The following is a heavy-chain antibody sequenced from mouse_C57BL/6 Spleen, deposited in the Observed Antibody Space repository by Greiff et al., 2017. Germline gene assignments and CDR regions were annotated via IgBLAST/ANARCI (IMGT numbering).Heavy chain of an antibody. J-gene: IGHJ2*01. CDR2: IDPSDSYT. CDR3: ARRRNYGSSVYFDY. D-gene: IGHD1-1*01. Sequence: VQLQQPGAELVRPGTSVKLSCKASGYTFTSYWMHWVKQRPGQGLEWIGVIDPSDSYTNSNQKFKGKATLTVDTSSSTAYMQLSSLTSEDSAVYYCARRRNYGSSVYFDYWGQGTTLTVSS. V-gene: IGHV1-59*01. CDR1: GYTFTSYW.